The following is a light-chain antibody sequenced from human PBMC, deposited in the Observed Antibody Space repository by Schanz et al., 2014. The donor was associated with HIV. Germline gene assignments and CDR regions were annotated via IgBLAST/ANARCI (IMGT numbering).Light chain of an antibody. CDR2: DFA. Sequence: QSALTQPASVSGSPGQSISISCTGTSSDLGRLNCVSWYQQHPGKAPKLVISDFANRPSGISPRFSASKSDNTASLTIYGLKAEDEGDYHCCSCTNPNTWVFGGGTKLPVL. J-gene: IGLJ3*02. V-gene: IGLV2-14*03. CDR3: CSCTNPNTWV. CDR1: SSDLGRLNC.